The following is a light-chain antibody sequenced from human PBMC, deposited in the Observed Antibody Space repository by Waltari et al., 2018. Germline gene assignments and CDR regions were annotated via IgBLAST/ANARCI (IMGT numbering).Light chain of an antibody. J-gene: IGLJ2*01. V-gene: IGLV3-21*02. CDR3: QVWDNFIDHPV. Sequence: SIILTQPPSLSVAPGQTARIACGGNTIGTYSVHWYQQKPAQAPILVIYDDNDRPSWIPERFSGSTSGNTATLTIRRVDPGDEAAYYCQVWDNFIDHPVFGGGTKLTVL. CDR2: DDN. CDR1: TIGTYS.